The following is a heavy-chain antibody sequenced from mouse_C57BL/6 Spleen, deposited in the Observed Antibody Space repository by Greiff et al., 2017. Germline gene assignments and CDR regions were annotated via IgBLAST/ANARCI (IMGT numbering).Heavy chain of an antibody. D-gene: IGHD2-4*01. V-gene: IGHV5-9-1*02. CDR1: GFTFSSYA. CDR3: TSIYYDYDGFAY. Sequence: EVKLVESGEGLVKPGGSLKLSCAASGFTFSSYAMSWVRQTPDKRLEWVAYISSGGDYIYYADTVKGRFTISRDNARNTLYLQMSSLKSEDTAMYYDTSIYYDYDGFAYWGQRTLVTVSA. CDR2: ISSGGDYI. J-gene: IGHJ3*01.